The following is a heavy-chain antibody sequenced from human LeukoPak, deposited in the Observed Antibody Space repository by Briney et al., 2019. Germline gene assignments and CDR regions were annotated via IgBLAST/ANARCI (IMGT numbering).Heavy chain of an antibody. CDR2: IYYSGST. D-gene: IGHD2-21*01. Sequence: SETLSLTCSVSGDSISSSSYYWGWIRQPPGKGLEWIGSIYYSGSTYYNPSLKSRVTISVDTSKNQFSLKLSSVTAADTAVYYCALSHWPQRVLWDYWGQGTLVTVSS. CDR1: GDSISSSSYY. CDR3: ALSHWPQRVLWDY. J-gene: IGHJ4*02. V-gene: IGHV4-39*01.